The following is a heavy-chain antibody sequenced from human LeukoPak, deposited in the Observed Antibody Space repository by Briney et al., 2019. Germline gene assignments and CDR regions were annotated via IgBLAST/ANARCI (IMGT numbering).Heavy chain of an antibody. CDR3: ARDDCGDTCYPGGY. V-gene: IGHV1-3*01. D-gene: IGHD2-21*01. CDR1: GYIFTKYV. CDR2: IKAGNGDT. Sequence: GASVKVSCKASGYIFTKYVVHWVRQAPGQRPGWMGWIKAGNGDTKYSQNFQDRLTITRDTSASTVYMELSSLTSEDTALYYCARDDCGDTCYPGGYWGQGTLVTVSS. J-gene: IGHJ4*02.